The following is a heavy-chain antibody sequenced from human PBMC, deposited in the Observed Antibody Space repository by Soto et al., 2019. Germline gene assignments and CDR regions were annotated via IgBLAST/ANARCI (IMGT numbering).Heavy chain of an antibody. D-gene: IGHD2-2*01. Sequence: SETLSLTCTVSGGSISSHYWSWIRQPPGKGPEWIGFMYYSGSIYYNPSLRSRVTISVDTSQNQFSLTLNSVTAADTAVYYCEGYCTSTSCYLGDVGAFDIWGQGAMVTVSS. J-gene: IGHJ3*02. CDR2: MYYSGSI. CDR1: GGSISSHY. CDR3: EGYCTSTSCYLGDVGAFDI. V-gene: IGHV4-59*11.